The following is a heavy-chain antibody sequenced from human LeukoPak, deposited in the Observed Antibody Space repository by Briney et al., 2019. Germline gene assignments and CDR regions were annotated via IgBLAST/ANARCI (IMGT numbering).Heavy chain of an antibody. D-gene: IGHD6-19*01. V-gene: IGHV3-23*01. CDR3: AKDRNGWPTNFDS. CDR2: LSCLDTSCTE. J-gene: IGHJ4*02. CDR1: RFTFSSFD. Sequence: PGRSLRLSCAASRFTFSSFDMSWVRQAPGKGLEWVSTLSCLDTSCTEYYADSVKGRFSISRDNSKNTLFLQMNSLRAEDTAVYYCAKDRNGWPTNFDSWGQGTLVTVSA.